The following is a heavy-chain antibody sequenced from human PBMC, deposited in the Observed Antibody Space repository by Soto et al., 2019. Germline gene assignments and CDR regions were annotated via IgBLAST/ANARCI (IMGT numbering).Heavy chain of an antibody. J-gene: IGHJ4*02. D-gene: IGHD3-3*01. CDR3: AHAISASYDFWSGFDY. CDR1: GFSLSTSGVG. CDR2: IYWNDDK. V-gene: IGHV2-5*01. Sequence: QITLKESGPTLVKPTQSLTLTCTFSGFSLSTSGVGVGWIRQPPGKALEWLARIYWNDDKRYSPSLKSRHTITKDTSKNLMVLTMTNMDPVDTATYYCAHAISASYDFWSGFDYWGQGTLVTVSS.